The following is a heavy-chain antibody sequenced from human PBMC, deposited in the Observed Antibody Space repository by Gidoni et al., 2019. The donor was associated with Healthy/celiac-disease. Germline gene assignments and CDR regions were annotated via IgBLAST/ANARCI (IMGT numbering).Heavy chain of an antibody. CDR3: ARNRGYKVGAAGYFQH. Sequence: AASGFTFSSYSMNWVRQAPGKGLEWVSSISSSSSYIYYADSVKGRFTISRDNAKNSLYLQMNSLRAEETAVYYCARNRGYKVGAAGYFQHWGQGTLVTVSS. V-gene: IGHV3-21*01. D-gene: IGHD1-26*01. J-gene: IGHJ1*01. CDR2: ISSSSSYI. CDR1: GFTFSSYS.